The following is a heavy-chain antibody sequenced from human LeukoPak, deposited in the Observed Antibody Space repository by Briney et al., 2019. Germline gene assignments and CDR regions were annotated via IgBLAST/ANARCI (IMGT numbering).Heavy chain of an antibody. CDR3: ARGDYYAMDV. Sequence: GGSLRLSCAASGFTFSSYWMHWARQTPGKGLVWVSRINYDGTSTNYADSVKGRFTISRGNAKNTLYMQMNSLRAEDTAVYYCARGDYYAMDVWGQGSTVTVSS. CDR2: INYDGTST. V-gene: IGHV3-74*01. J-gene: IGHJ6*02. CDR1: GFTFSSYW.